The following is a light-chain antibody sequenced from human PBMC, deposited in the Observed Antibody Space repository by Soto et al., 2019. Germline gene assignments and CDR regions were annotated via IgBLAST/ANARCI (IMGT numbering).Light chain of an antibody. CDR2: GAS. CDR3: QQYDKWNLN. J-gene: IGKJ4*01. V-gene: IGKV3D-15*01. Sequence: EIVMTQSPGTLSVSTGQGATLSCRASHSVDSNLAWYQQKPGQAPRLLIFGASTRPTGIPDRFSGSGSGTEFTLTIISLQSEDFAVYYCQQYDKWNLNCRRETKVDIK. CDR1: HSVDSN.